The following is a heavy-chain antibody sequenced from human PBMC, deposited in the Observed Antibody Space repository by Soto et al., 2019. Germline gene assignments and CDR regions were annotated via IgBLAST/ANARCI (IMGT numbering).Heavy chain of an antibody. CDR1: GFTFSSYA. Sequence: QVQLVESGGGVVQPGRSLRLSCAASGFTFSSYAVHWVRQAPGKGLESVAVISYDGSNKYYADSVKGRFTISRDNSKNTLYLQMYSLRAEDTAVYYCARDPLWGTAMVLWYFDLWGRGTLVTVSS. V-gene: IGHV3-30-3*01. J-gene: IGHJ2*01. D-gene: IGHD5-18*01. CDR3: ARDPLWGTAMVLWYFDL. CDR2: ISYDGSNK.